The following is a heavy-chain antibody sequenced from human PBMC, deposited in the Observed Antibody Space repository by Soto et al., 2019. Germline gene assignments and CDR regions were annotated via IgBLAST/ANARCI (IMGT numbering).Heavy chain of an antibody. V-gene: IGHV3-33*01. Sequence: QVQLVESGGGVVQPGRSLRLSCAASGFTFSSYGIHWVRQAPGKGLEWVAVIWYDGSNKYYADSVKGRFTISRDNSKNTLYLQMNSLRAEDTAVYYCAREAGYGNWFDPWGQGTLVTVSS. CDR2: IWYDGSNK. J-gene: IGHJ5*02. D-gene: IGHD5-18*01. CDR1: GFTFSSYG. CDR3: AREAGYGNWFDP.